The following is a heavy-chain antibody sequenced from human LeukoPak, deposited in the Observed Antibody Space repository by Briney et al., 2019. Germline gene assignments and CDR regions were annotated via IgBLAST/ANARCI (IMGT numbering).Heavy chain of an antibody. J-gene: IGHJ4*02. CDR2: IYGSGTT. CDR1: GGSISSY. D-gene: IGHD1-26*01. CDR3: ARDQGSYPYCFDS. V-gene: IGHV4-4*07. Sequence: SETLSLTCTVSGGSISSYWSWIRQPAGKGLEWIGRIYGSGTTTYNPSLKSRVTMSVDTSKNQFSLQLSSVTAADTAVYYCARDQGSYPYCFDSWGQGTLVTVSS.